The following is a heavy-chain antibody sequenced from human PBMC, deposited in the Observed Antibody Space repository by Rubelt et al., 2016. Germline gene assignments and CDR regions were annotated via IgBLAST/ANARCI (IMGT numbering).Heavy chain of an antibody. CDR3: ARGRNPDY. CDR1: GGPITSDSYA. V-gene: IGHV4-39*07. J-gene: IGHJ4*02. D-gene: IGHD1-14*01. Sequence: QVHLQESGPGLVKPSETLSLTCTVSGGPITSDSYAWDWIRQPPGMALEWIGGINHRGGTTYTPSLKSRVTKSVDTSKNQSSLKLSSVTAADTAVDYCARGRNPDYWGQGTLVTVSS. CDR2: INHRGGT.